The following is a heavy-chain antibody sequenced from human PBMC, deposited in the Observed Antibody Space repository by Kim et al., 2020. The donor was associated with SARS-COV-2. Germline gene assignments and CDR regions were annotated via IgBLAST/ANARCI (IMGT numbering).Heavy chain of an antibody. V-gene: IGHV3-30*18. CDR2: ISYDGSNK. CDR3: AKDARIKVVPAATYWSFGR. D-gene: IGHD2-2*01. CDR1: GFTFSSYG. Sequence: GGSLRLSCAASGFTFSSYGMHWVRQAPGKGLEWVAVISYDGSNKYYADSVKGRFTISRDNSKNTLYLQMNSLRAEDTAMYYCAKDARIKVVPAATYWSFGRSGRGTLVTASS. J-gene: IGHJ2*01.